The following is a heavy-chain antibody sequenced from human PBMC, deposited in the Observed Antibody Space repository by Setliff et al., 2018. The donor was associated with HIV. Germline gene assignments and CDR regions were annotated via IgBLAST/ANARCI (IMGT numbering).Heavy chain of an antibody. V-gene: IGHV3-30*02. CDR3: ARAVMRSLDY. D-gene: IGHD2-21*01. CDR1: GFTFSSYG. J-gene: IGHJ4*02. CDR2: ILHDGSDI. Sequence: GGSLRLSCAASGFTFSSYGMHWVRQAPGKGLEWVAFILHDGSDIDCSDSVKGRFTISRDNSKNTLYLQMNSLRTEDTAVYFCARAVMRSLDYWGQGTLVTVSS.